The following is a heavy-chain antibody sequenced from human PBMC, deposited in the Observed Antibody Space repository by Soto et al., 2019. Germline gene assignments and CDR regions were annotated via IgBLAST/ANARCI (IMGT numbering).Heavy chain of an antibody. D-gene: IGHD3-10*01. CDR1: GYTFTSYG. CDR2: ISAHNGNT. CDR3: ARGRYGAY. J-gene: IGHJ4*02. V-gene: IGHV1-18*01. Sequence: QVHLVQSGAEVKKPGASVKVSCKGSGYTFTSYGITWVRQAPGQGLEWMGWISAHNGNTDYAQKLQGRVTVTRDTSTSTAYMERRSLRSDDTAVYYCARGRYGAYWGQGALVTVSS.